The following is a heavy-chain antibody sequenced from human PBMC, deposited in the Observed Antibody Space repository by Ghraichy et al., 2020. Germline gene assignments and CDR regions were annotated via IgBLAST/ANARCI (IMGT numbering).Heavy chain of an antibody. CDR3: AKRFYDSWSGSTFFDY. CDR1: GFTISSYG. V-gene: IGHV3-30*18. D-gene: IGHD3-3*01. J-gene: IGHJ4*02. CDR2: ISYDGSNK. Sequence: GESLNISCAASGFTISSYGMYWVRQAPGKGLEWVALISYDGSNKDYADSVKGRFTVSRDNSKNTLYLQMNSLRAEDTAIYYCAKRFYDSWSGSTFFDYWGQGTLVTVS.